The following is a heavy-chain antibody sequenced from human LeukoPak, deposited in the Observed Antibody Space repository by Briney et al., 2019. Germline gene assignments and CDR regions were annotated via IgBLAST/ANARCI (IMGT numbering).Heavy chain of an antibody. CDR3: ARDFDSMIVVYGYDY. J-gene: IGHJ4*02. CDR1: GYTFTGYY. D-gene: IGHD3-22*01. V-gene: IGHV1-2*02. CDR2: INPNSGGT. Sequence: ASVKVSCKASGYTFTGYYMHWVRQAPGQGLEWMGWINPNSGGTNYAQKFQGRVTMTRDTSISTAYMELSRLRSDDTAVYCCARDFDSMIVVYGYDYWGQGTLVTVSS.